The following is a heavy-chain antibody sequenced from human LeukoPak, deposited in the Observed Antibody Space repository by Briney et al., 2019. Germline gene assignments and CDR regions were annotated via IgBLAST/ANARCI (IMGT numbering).Heavy chain of an antibody. D-gene: IGHD2-2*01. Sequence: GGSLRLSCSASGFTFSSYALHWVRQAPGKGLEYVSAISSNGGSTYYADSVKGRFTISRDNSKNTLYLQMSSLRAEDTAAYYCVKSTSAAIGVRYYYGMDVWGKGTTVTVSS. J-gene: IGHJ6*04. V-gene: IGHV3-64D*06. CDR3: VKSTSAAIGVRYYYGMDV. CDR1: GFTFSSYA. CDR2: ISSNGGST.